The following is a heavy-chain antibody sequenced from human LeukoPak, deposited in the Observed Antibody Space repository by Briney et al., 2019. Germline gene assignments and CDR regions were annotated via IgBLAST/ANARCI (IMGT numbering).Heavy chain of an antibody. CDR1: GYTFTSYG. Sequence: ASLKVSCKASGYTFTSYGISWVRQAPGQGLEWMGWISAYNGNTNYAQKLQGRVTMTTDTSTSTAYMELRSLRSDDTAVYYCASDGSHGDAFDIWGQGTMVTVSS. D-gene: IGHD5-24*01. CDR2: ISAYNGNT. CDR3: ASDGSHGDAFDI. J-gene: IGHJ3*02. V-gene: IGHV1-18*01.